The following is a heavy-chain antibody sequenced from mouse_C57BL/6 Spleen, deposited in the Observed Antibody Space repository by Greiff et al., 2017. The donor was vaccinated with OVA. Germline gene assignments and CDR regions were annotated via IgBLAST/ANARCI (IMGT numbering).Heavy chain of an antibody. Sequence: QVQLQQPGAELVKPGASVKLSCKASGYTFTSYWMQWVKQRPGQGLEWIGEIDPSDSYTNYNQKFKGKATLTVDTSSSTAYMQLSSLTSEDSAVYYCATGIYYYGSSPFAYWGQGTLVTVSA. CDR3: ATGIYYYGSSPFAY. J-gene: IGHJ3*01. D-gene: IGHD1-1*01. CDR2: IDPSDSYT. V-gene: IGHV1-50*01. CDR1: GYTFTSYW.